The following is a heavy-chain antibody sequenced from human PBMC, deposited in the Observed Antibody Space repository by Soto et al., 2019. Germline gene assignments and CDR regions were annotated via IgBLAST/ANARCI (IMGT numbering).Heavy chain of an antibody. Sequence: QVQLVQSGAEVKKPGYSVKVSCKASGGTFSTYGINWVRQAPGQGLEWMGGIIPIFETTNYAQKFQGKFTITADESTSTVYMALSSLRSEDTAVYYCARDEAAAATSGMEVWGQGTAVTVSS. CDR2: IIPIFETT. D-gene: IGHD6-13*01. V-gene: IGHV1-69*01. CDR3: ARDEAAAATSGMEV. J-gene: IGHJ6*02. CDR1: GGTFSTYG.